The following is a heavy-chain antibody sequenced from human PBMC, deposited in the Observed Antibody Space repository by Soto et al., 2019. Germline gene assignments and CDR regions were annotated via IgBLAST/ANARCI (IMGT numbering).Heavy chain of an antibody. CDR2: INHSGST. J-gene: IGHJ6*02. Sequence: SETLSLTCAVYGGSFSCYYWSWIRQPPGKGLEWIGEINHSGSTNYNPSLKSRVTISVDTSKNQFSLKLSSVTAADTAVYYCARVVXGYSYGSTHYYYYGMDVWGQGTTVTVSS. CDR3: ARVVXGYSYGSTHYYYYGMDV. V-gene: IGHV4-34*01. CDR1: GGSFSCYY. D-gene: IGHD5-18*01.